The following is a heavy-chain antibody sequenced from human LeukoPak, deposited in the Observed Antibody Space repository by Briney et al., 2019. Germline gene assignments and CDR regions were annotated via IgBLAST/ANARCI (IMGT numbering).Heavy chain of an antibody. CDR2: IYYSGST. CDR1: GGSISSYY. Sequence: PSETLSLTCTVSGGSISSYYWSWIRQPPGKGLEWIGYIYYSGSTNYNPSLKSRVTISVDTSKNLFSLKLSSVTAADTAVYYCARDLSFVRGVPLAFDIWGQGTMVTVSS. J-gene: IGHJ3*02. CDR3: ARDLSFVRGVPLAFDI. V-gene: IGHV4-59*01. D-gene: IGHD3-10*02.